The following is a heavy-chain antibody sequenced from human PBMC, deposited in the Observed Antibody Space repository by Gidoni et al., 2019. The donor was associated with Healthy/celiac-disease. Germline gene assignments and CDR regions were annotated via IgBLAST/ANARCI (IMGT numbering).Heavy chain of an antibody. Sequence: GFTFSSYAMSWVRQAPGKGLEWVSAISGSGGSTYYADSVKGRFTISRDNSKNTLYLQMNSLRAEDTAVYYCAKSNSGSSPYNWFDPWGQGTLVTVSS. CDR2: ISGSGGST. CDR3: AKSNSGSSPYNWFDP. D-gene: IGHD1-26*01. V-gene: IGHV3-23*01. CDR1: GFTFSSYA. J-gene: IGHJ5*02.